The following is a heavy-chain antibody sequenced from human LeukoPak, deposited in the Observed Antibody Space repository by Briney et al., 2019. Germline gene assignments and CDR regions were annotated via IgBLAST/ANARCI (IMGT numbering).Heavy chain of an antibody. CDR3: ARTSITMVRGVIITLPDY. Sequence: GGSLRLSCAASGFTFSRHYMSWVRQAPGKGLVWVANINGDGSEIVYVDSVKGRFTISRDNARNSLDLELNSLRVEDTAMYYCARTSITMVRGVIITLPDYWGQGTLVTVSS. CDR2: INGDGSEI. D-gene: IGHD3-10*01. V-gene: IGHV3-7*01. J-gene: IGHJ4*02. CDR1: GFTFSRHY.